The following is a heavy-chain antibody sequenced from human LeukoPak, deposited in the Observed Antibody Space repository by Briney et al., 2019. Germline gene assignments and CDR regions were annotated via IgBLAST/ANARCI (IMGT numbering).Heavy chain of an antibody. D-gene: IGHD4-23*01. CDR2: ISSSSSTI. CDR3: ARDSPDYGGKGFDY. V-gene: IGHV3-48*01. CDR1: GFTFSSYS. J-gene: IGHJ4*02. Sequence: GGSLRLSCAASGFTFSSYSMNWVRQAPGKGLEWVSYISSSSSTIYYADSVKGRFTISRDNSKNSLYLQMNTLRAEDTAIYYCARDSPDYGGKGFDYWGQGTLVTVSS.